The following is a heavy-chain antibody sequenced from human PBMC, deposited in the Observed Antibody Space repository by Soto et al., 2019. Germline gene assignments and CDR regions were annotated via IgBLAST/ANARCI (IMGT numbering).Heavy chain of an antibody. CDR3: ARSKKGGSSIAARPGPGAFDI. J-gene: IGHJ3*02. CDR2: MNPNSGNT. D-gene: IGHD6-6*01. Sequence: ASVKVSCKASGYTFTSYDINWVRQATGQGLEWMGWMNPNSGNTGYAQKFQGRVTMTRNTSISTAYMELSSPRSEDTAVYYCARSKKGGSSIAARPGPGAFDIWGQGTMVTVSS. V-gene: IGHV1-8*01. CDR1: GYTFTSYD.